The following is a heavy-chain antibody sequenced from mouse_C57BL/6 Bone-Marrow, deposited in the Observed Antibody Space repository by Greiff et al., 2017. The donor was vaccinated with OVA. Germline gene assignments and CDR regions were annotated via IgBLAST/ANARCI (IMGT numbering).Heavy chain of an antibody. CDR2: IDPSDSYT. D-gene: IGHD1-1*01. CDR3: ARPGGSSRYFDV. J-gene: IGHJ1*03. V-gene: IGHV1-59*01. Sequence: VQLQQPGAELVRPGTSVKLSCKASGYTFTSYWMHWVKQRPGQGLEWIGVIDPSDSYTNYNQKFKGKATLTVDTSSSTAYMQLSSLTSEDSAVYYGARPGGSSRYFDVWGTGTTVTVSS. CDR1: GYTFTSYW.